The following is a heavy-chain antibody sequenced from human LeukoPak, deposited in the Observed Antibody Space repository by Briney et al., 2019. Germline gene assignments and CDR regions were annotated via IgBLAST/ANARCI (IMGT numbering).Heavy chain of an antibody. V-gene: IGHV4-38-2*01. J-gene: IGHJ4*02. CDR2: IYHSGST. Sequence: PSETLSLTCAVSGYSISSGYYWGWIRQPPVKGLEWIGSIYHSGSTYHNPSLKSRVTISVDTSKNQFSLKLSSVTAADTAVYYCARLSSGWYYFDYWGQGTLVTVSS. CDR3: ARLSSGWYYFDY. CDR1: GYSISSGYY. D-gene: IGHD6-19*01.